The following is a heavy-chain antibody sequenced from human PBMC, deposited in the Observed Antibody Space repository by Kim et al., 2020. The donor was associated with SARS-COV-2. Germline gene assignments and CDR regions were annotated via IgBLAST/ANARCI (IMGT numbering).Heavy chain of an antibody. CDR2: INSDGSST. D-gene: IGHD3-22*01. V-gene: IGHV3-74*01. Sequence: GGSLRLSCAASGFTFSSYWMHWVRQAPGKGLVWVSRINSDGSSTSYADSVKGRFTISRDNAKNTLYLQMNSLRAEDTAVYYCARNPSPHYYDSSGYLYYYYYMDVWGKGTTVTVSS. CDR1: GFTFSSYW. J-gene: IGHJ6*03. CDR3: ARNPSPHYYDSSGYLYYYYYMDV.